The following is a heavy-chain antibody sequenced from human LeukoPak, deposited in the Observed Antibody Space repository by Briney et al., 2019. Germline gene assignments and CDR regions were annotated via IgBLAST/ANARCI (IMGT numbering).Heavy chain of an antibody. Sequence: GKSLRLSCAASGFTFSSYAMHWVRQAPGKGLEWVAFISYDGSNKYYADSVKGRFTISRDNSKNTLYLQMNSLRAEDTAVYYCARDRLYYYDSSGYYPVFDYWGQGTLVTVSS. J-gene: IGHJ4*02. D-gene: IGHD3-22*01. CDR2: ISYDGSNK. CDR3: ARDRLYYYDSSGYYPVFDY. V-gene: IGHV3-30-3*01. CDR1: GFTFSSYA.